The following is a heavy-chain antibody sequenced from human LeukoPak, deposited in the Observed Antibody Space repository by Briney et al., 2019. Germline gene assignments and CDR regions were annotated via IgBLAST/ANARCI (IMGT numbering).Heavy chain of an antibody. D-gene: IGHD6-19*01. V-gene: IGHV4-59*01. CDR2: IYYSGST. CDR3: ARGVTGGWYGDFQH. J-gene: IGHJ1*01. Sequence: RPSETLSLTCTVSGGSINTYFWSWIRQPPGKGLEWIGYIYYSGSTNYNPSLKSRVTISVDTSKNQFSLKLSSVTAADTAVYYCARGVTGGWYGDFQHWGQGTLVTVSS. CDR1: GGSINTYF.